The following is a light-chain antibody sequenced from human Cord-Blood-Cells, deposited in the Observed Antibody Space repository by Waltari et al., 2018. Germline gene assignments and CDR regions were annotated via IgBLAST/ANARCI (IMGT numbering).Light chain of an antibody. CDR1: QGISNY. CDR2: AAS. Sequence: DIQMTQSPSSLSASVGDRVTITCRASQGISNYLAWYQQKPGKVPKLLIYAASTLQSVLPSRFSGSGSRTDFTLTVSSLQPEDVATYYCQKYNSAPWTFGQGTKVEIK. V-gene: IGKV1-27*01. CDR3: QKYNSAPWT. J-gene: IGKJ1*01.